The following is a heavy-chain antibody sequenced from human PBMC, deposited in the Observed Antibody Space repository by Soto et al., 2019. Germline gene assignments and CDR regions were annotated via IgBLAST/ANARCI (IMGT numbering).Heavy chain of an antibody. Sequence: EVQLVESGGGLVQPGGSLRLSCVASGFTFSSYWMSWVRQAPGKGLEWVANIKQDGSEKYYVDSVKGRFTISRDNAKNPLYLQMNGLRAEDTAVYYCARDGGYSGYYLNDYWGQGTLVTVSS. CDR1: GFTFSSYW. J-gene: IGHJ4*02. CDR2: IKQDGSEK. D-gene: IGHD3-3*01. V-gene: IGHV3-7*05. CDR3: ARDGGYSGYYLNDY.